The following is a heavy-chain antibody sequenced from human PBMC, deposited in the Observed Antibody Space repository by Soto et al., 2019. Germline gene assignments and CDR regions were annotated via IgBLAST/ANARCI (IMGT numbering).Heavy chain of an antibody. CDR2: INHSGST. CDR3: ARAEQLVSYYYYGMDV. Sequence: SETLSLTCAVYGGSFSGYYWSWIRQPPGKGLGWIGEINHSGSTNYNPSLKSRVTISVDTSKNQFSLKLSSVTAADTAVYYCARAEQLVSYYYYGMDVWGQGTTVTVSS. V-gene: IGHV4-34*01. CDR1: GGSFSGYY. D-gene: IGHD6-6*01. J-gene: IGHJ6*02.